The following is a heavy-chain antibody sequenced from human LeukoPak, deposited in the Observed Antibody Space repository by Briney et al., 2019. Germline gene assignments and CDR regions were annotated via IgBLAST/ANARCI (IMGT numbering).Heavy chain of an antibody. D-gene: IGHD6-19*01. Sequence: PGRSLRLSCAASALTFSTYAMSWARQAPGEGLEWVSAISGSGERTYYADSVKGRFTISRDKCKNTLSLQLYSLRARDTVVDHWAKEQGGSGWSRGLDCWGQGSLVTVSS. V-gene: IGHV3-23*01. J-gene: IGHJ4*02. CDR3: AKEQGGSGWSRGLDC. CDR1: ALTFSTYA. CDR2: ISGSGERT.